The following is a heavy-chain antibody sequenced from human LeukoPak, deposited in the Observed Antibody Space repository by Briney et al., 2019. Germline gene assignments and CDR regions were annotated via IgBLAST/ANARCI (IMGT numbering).Heavy chain of an antibody. CDR2: ISAYNGNT. V-gene: IGHV1-18*01. CDR1: GYTFTSYG. J-gene: IGHJ2*01. D-gene: IGHD4-17*01. CDR3: ARDHRDDYGDHGLVGDWYFDL. Sequence: ASVKVSCKASGYTFTSYGISWVRQAPGQGLEWMGWISAYNGNTNYAQKLQGRVTMTTDTSTSTAYMELRSLRSDDTAVYYCARDHRDDYGDHGLVGDWYFDLWGRGTLVTVSS.